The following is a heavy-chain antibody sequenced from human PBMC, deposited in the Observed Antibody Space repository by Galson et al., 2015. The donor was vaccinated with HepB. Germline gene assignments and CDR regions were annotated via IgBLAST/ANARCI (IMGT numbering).Heavy chain of an antibody. V-gene: IGHV3-64D*06. CDR2: ISSNGGST. CDR3: VKGGIAVAGIHFDY. CDR1: GFTFSSYA. Sequence: SLRLSCAASGFTFSSYAMHWVRQAPGKGLEYVSAISSNGGSTYYADSVKGRFTISRDNSKNTLYLQMSSLRAEDTAVYYCVKGGIAVAGIHFDYWGQGTLSPSPQ. D-gene: IGHD6-19*01. J-gene: IGHJ4*02.